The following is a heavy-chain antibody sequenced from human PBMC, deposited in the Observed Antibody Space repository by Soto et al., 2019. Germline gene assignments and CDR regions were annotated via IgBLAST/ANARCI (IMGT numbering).Heavy chain of an antibody. J-gene: IGHJ5*02. CDR1: SGSISSSSYY. Sequence: SETLSLTCTVSSGSISSSSYYWGWIRQPPGKGLEWIGSIYYSGSTYYNPSLKSRVTISVDTSKNQFSLKLSSVTAADTAVYYCARRTYWFDPWGQGTLVTVS. V-gene: IGHV4-39*01. CDR2: IYYSGST. CDR3: ARRTYWFDP. D-gene: IGHD2-8*01.